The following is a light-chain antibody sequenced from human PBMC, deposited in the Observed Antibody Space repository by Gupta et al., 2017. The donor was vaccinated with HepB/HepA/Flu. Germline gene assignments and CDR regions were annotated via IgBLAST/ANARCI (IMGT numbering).Light chain of an antibody. J-gene: IGLJ2*01. CDR2: EIS. CDR1: SSDVGSYNL. CDR3: SSYAGSSTFVV. V-gene: IGLV2-23*02. Sequence: QSALTQPASVSGSPGQSITISCTGTSSDVGSYNLVSWYQQHPAKAPKLMIYEISKRPSGVSNRFSGSKSANTASLTISWLQAEEEAVYYCSSYAGSSTFVVFGGGTKLTVL.